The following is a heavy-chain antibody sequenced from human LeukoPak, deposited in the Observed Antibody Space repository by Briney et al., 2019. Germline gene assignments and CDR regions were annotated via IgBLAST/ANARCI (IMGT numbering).Heavy chain of an antibody. CDR1: GFTFSSYA. CDR3: AKGSRIAAAKNWFDP. D-gene: IGHD6-13*01. V-gene: IGHV3-23*01. Sequence: PGGSLRLSCAASGFTFSSYAMSWVRKAPGKGLEWVSAISGSGGSTYYADSVEGRFTISRDNSKNTLYLQMNSLRAEDTAVYYCAKGSRIAAAKNWFDPWGQGTLVTVSS. J-gene: IGHJ5*02. CDR2: ISGSGGST.